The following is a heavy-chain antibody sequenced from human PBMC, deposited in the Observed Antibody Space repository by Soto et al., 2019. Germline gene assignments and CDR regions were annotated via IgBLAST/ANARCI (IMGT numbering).Heavy chain of an antibody. Sequence: QVQLVQSGAEVKKPGSSVKVSCKASGGTFSSYAISWVRQAPGQGLEWMGGIIPIFGTANYAQKFQDRVTIAADESTSTAYMELSSLRSDDTAVYYCARGGLGGQWPYYYGMDVWGQGTTVTVSS. CDR2: IIPIFGTA. D-gene: IGHD6-19*01. V-gene: IGHV1-69*12. J-gene: IGHJ6*02. CDR1: GGTFSSYA. CDR3: ARGGLGGQWPYYYGMDV.